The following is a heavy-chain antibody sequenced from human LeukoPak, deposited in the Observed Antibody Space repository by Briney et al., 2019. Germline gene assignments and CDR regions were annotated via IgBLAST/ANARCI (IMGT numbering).Heavy chain of an antibody. CDR3: ARDFQWGATNHYYYYYMDV. CDR2: INPNSGGT. D-gene: IGHD1-26*01. CDR1: GYTFTGYY. Sequence: PRASVKVSCKASGYTFTGYYMHWVRQAPGQGLEWMGWINPNSGGTNYAQKFQGRVTMTRDTSISTAYMELSRLRSDDTAVYYCARDFQWGATNHYYYYYMDVWGKGTTVTVSS. J-gene: IGHJ6*03. V-gene: IGHV1-2*02.